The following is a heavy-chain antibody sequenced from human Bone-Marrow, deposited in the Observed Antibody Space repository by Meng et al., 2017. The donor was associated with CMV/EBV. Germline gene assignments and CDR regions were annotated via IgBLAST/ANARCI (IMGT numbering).Heavy chain of an antibody. V-gene: IGHV1-46*01. Sequence: ASVKVSCKASGGTFSSYAISWVRQAPGQGLEWMGIINPSGGSTSYAQKFQGRVTMTRDTSTSTVYMELSSLRSEDTAVYYCARDGYNYGGADYWGQGTLVTVSS. CDR3: ARDGYNYGGADY. J-gene: IGHJ4*02. D-gene: IGHD5-24*01. CDR1: GGTFSSYA. CDR2: INPSGGST.